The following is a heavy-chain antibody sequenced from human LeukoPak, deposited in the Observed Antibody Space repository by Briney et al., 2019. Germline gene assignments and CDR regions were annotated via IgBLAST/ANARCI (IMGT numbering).Heavy chain of an antibody. D-gene: IGHD3-22*01. CDR2: IIPIFGTA. V-gene: IGHV1-69*06. CDR3: ARAYDSSGSHDAFDI. Sequence: SVKVSCKASGGTFSSYAISWVRQAPGQGLEWMGGIIPIFGTANYAQKFQGRVTITADKSTSTAYMELSSLRSEDTAVYYCARAYDSSGSHDAFDIWGQGTMVTASS. J-gene: IGHJ3*02. CDR1: GGTFSSYA.